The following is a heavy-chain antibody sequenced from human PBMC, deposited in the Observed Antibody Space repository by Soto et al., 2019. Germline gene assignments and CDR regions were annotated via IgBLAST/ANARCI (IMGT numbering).Heavy chain of an antibody. CDR2: IYYSGST. CDR3: ARDRSGGYNWFDP. D-gene: IGHD3-10*01. J-gene: IGHJ5*02. V-gene: IGHV4-59*01. Sequence: QVQLQESGPGLVKPSETLSLTCTVSGDSINSYHWSWIRQPPGKGLEWIGNIYYSGSTNYNPSLKSRVSISVDTSKNQFSLKLSSVTAADTAVYYCARDRSGGYNWFDPWGQGTLVTVSS. CDR1: GDSINSYH.